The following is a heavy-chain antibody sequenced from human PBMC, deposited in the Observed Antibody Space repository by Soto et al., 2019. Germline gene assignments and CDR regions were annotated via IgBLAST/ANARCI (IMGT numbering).Heavy chain of an antibody. CDR1: GFTFSSYW. D-gene: IGHD3-22*01. J-gene: IGHJ4*02. CDR2: INSDGSST. Sequence: GGSLRLSCAASGFTFSSYWMHWVRQATGKGLVWVSRINSDGSSTSYADSVKGRFTISRDNAKNTLYLQMNSLRAEDTAVYYCARASRDSYDSSGYFYYFDYWGQGTLVTVSS. V-gene: IGHV3-74*01. CDR3: ARASRDSYDSSGYFYYFDY.